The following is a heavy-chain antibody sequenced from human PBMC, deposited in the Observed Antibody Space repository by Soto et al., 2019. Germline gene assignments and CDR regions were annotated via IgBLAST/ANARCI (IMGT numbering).Heavy chain of an antibody. CDR3: ARGPMSDWPLCSH. J-gene: IGHJ4*02. D-gene: IGHD3-10*02. V-gene: IGHV4-34*01. CDR1: GGSFSGYY. CDR2: ISHSGST. Sequence: QVQVKQWGAGVLKPSETLSLTCGVYGGSFSGYYCTWLRQPPGKGLEWIGEISHSGSTDYNPSLWGRVTISIDASKNQLSLNLNSVTAADTAVYYCARGPMSDWPLCSHWGQGILVTVSS.